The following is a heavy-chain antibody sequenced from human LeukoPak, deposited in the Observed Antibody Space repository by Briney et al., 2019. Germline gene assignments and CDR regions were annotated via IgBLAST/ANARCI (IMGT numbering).Heavy chain of an antibody. D-gene: IGHD3-16*01. CDR2: IWYDGSNK. CDR1: GFTFDDYG. J-gene: IGHJ4*02. CDR3: AGGLPPDY. Sequence: TGGSLRLSCAASGFTFDDYGMSWVRQAPGKGLEWVAVIWYDGSNKYYADSVKGRFTISRDNSKNTLYLQMNSLRAEDTAVYYCAGGLPPDYWGQGTLVTVSS. V-gene: IGHV3-33*08.